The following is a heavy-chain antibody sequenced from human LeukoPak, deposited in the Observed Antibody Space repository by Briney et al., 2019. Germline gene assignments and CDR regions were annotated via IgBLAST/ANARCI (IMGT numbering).Heavy chain of an antibody. J-gene: IGHJ6*03. Sequence: SETLSLTCAVYGGSFSAYYWTWIRQPPGKGLEWIGEINHSGSTNYKPSLKSRVTISVDTSKNLFSLKLTSVTAADTAVYYCARGGSGWPLYHYYYMDVWGKGTTVTISS. D-gene: IGHD6-19*01. CDR2: INHSGST. V-gene: IGHV4-34*01. CDR3: ARGGSGWPLYHYYYMDV. CDR1: GGSFSAYY.